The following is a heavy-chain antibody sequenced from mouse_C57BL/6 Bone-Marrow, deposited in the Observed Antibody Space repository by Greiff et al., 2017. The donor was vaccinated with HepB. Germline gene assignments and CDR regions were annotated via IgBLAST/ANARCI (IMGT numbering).Heavy chain of an antibody. CDR2: INSDGGST. J-gene: IGHJ4*01. Sequence: EVMLVESGGGLVQPGESLKLSCESNEYEFPSLDMSWVRKTPEKRLELVAAINSDGGSTYYPDTMERRFIISRDNTKKTLYLQMSRLRSEDTALYYCARQIRPHAMDYWGQGTSVTVSS. CDR1: EYEFPSLD. CDR3: ARQIRPHAMDY. V-gene: IGHV5-2*01. D-gene: IGHD3-2*02.